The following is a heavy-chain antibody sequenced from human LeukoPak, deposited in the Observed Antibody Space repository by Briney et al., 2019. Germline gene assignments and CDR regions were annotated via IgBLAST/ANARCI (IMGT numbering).Heavy chain of an antibody. J-gene: IGHJ4*02. Sequence: PGGSLRLSRAASGFIFSDYFMDWVRQAPGEGLEWVSSISASGGSTYYADSVKGRFTISRDNAQNTLYLQMHSLRAEETALYYRAKRAPYYFDFWGQGTLVTVSS. CDR2: ISASGGST. CDR1: GFIFSDYF. V-gene: IGHV3-23*01. CDR3: AKRAPYYFDF.